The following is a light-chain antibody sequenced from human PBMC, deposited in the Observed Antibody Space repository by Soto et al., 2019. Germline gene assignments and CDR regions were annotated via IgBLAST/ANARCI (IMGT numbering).Light chain of an antibody. Sequence: DIVLTQSPGTLSLSPGEGATLSCRASQSVSSSHLAWYQQKPGQAPRLVIYGASSRATGILDRFSGSGSGTDFTLTISRLEPEDFAVYYCQQYGGSPLYTCGQGTTLEIK. V-gene: IGKV3-20*01. CDR3: QQYGGSPLYT. CDR1: QSVSSSH. CDR2: GAS. J-gene: IGKJ2*01.